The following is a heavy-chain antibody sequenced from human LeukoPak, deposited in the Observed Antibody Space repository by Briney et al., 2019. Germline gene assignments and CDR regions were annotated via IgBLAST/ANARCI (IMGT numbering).Heavy chain of an antibody. CDR2: ISSSDNRT. CDR3: ARGPYSSGSSADY. V-gene: IGHV3-11*06. J-gene: IGHJ4*02. D-gene: IGHD6-19*01. CDR1: GFISSDYY. Sequence: GASMRPSCAAAGFISSDYYMSWIRQPAKSLLGWVSIISSSDNRTKYAESVKGQFTISTDNAKNSVYLQMNSLRAEDTAVYYCARGPYSSGSSADYWGQGTLVTVSS.